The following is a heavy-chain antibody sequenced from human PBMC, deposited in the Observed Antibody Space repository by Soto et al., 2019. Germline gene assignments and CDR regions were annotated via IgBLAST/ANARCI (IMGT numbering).Heavy chain of an antibody. CDR3: ARPYSDSSGYYLGYFDY. CDR1: GDSFNTFA. J-gene: IGHJ4*02. Sequence: QVQLVQSGAEVKKPGSSVKLSCKASGDSFNTFAVTWVRQAPGQGLEWMGGIIPNFDTPNYAQKFQGRVTIIADKATSTPYMELSSLRSEDTAVYYCARPYSDSSGYYLGYFDYWGQGTLVTVSS. D-gene: IGHD3-22*01. V-gene: IGHV1-69*06. CDR2: IIPNFDTP.